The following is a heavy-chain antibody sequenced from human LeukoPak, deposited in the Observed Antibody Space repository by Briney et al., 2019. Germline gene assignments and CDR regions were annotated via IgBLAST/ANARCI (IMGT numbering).Heavy chain of an antibody. CDR3: ARSFRYSGYDYWFDP. CDR2: IYHSGST. CDR1: RGSISSSKL. D-gene: IGHD5-12*01. V-gene: IGHV4-4*02. Sequence: PSETLSLTCAVSRGSISSSKLWSWVRQPPGKGLEWIGEIYHSGSTNYNPSLKSRVTISVDKSKNQISLKLSSVTAADTAVYYCARSFRYSGYDYWFDPWGQGTQVTVSS. J-gene: IGHJ5*02.